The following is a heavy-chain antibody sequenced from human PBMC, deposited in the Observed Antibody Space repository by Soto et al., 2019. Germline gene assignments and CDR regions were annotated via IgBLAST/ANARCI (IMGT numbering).Heavy chain of an antibody. J-gene: IGHJ4*02. D-gene: IGHD6-13*01. V-gene: IGHV3-21*01. CDR3: WRDGGGAGSTY. Sequence: EVQLVESGGGLVKPGGSLRLSCAASGFTFSSYSMNWVRQAPGKGLEWVSCISSSSTYINYADSVKGRFTISRDNAKNSLSLQMNSPRAEDTAVYYWWRDGGGAGSTYWGQGTLVTVSS. CDR1: GFTFSSYS. CDR2: ISSSSTYI.